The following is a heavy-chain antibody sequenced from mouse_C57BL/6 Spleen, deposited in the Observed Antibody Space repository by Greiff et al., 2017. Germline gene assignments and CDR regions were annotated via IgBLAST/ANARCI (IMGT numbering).Heavy chain of an antibody. CDR2: INPYNGGT. V-gene: IGHV1-19*01. CDR1: GYTFTDYY. D-gene: IGHD2-4*01. J-gene: IGHJ3*01. CDR3: ASSYDYDPWFAD. Sequence: VQLQQSGPVLVKPGASVKMSCKASGYTFTDYYMNWVKQSHGKSLEWIGVINPYNGGTSYNQKFKGKATLTVDKSSSTAYMEVNSLTSENSAVYYCASSYDYDPWFADGGKGTLGTVSA.